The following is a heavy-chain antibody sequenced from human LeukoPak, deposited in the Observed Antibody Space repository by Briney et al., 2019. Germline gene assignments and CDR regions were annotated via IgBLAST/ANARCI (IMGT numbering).Heavy chain of an antibody. D-gene: IGHD3-10*01. Sequence: PSETLSLTCAVYGGSFNGYYWSWIRQPPGKGLEWIGEINHSGSTNYNPSLKSRVTMSVDTSKIQSSLNLTSVTAADTAVYYCARRWFGEPFIYWGQGTLVTVSS. V-gene: IGHV4-34*01. CDR3: ARRWFGEPFIY. CDR2: INHSGST. CDR1: GGSFNGYY. J-gene: IGHJ4*02.